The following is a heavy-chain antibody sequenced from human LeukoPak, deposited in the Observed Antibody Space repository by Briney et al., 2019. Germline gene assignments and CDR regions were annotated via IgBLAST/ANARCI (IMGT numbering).Heavy chain of an antibody. CDR1: GYSISSGYW. Sequence: TSETLSLTCTVSGYSISSGYWWGWIRQPPGKGLEWIGSTYHSGSPYYNPSLKSRVTISVGTSNNQFSLKLSSVTAEDTAIYYCARGFWGGGYFDLWGRGTLVTVSS. CDR2: TYHSGSP. J-gene: IGHJ2*01. V-gene: IGHV4-38-2*02. D-gene: IGHD3-16*01. CDR3: ARGFWGGGYFDL.